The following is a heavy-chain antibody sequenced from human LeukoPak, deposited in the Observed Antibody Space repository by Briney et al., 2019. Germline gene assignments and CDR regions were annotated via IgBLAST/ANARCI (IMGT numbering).Heavy chain of an antibody. Sequence: PGGSLRLSCAASGFTFSSYWMSWVRQAPGTGLEWVANIKQDGSEKYYVDSVKGRFTISRDNAKNSLYLQMNSLRVEDTAVYYCASELYYYGSGSFDYWGQGTLVTVSS. J-gene: IGHJ4*02. CDR2: IKQDGSEK. V-gene: IGHV3-7*01. D-gene: IGHD3-10*01. CDR1: GFTFSSYW. CDR3: ASELYYYGSGSFDY.